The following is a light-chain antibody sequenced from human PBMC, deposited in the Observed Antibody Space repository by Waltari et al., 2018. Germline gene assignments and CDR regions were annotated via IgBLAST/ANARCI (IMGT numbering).Light chain of an antibody. V-gene: IGLV2-8*01. Sequence: QSALTQPPSASGSPGQSVTISCTGTSSDVGGNNHVSWYQQHPGNAPKLMIYEVSQRPSGVPDRFSGSKSGNAASLIVSGLQAEDEADYDCSAEAGRHDLVFGGGTKLTVL. CDR1: SSDVGGNNH. CDR3: SAEAGRHDLV. J-gene: IGLJ2*01. CDR2: EVS.